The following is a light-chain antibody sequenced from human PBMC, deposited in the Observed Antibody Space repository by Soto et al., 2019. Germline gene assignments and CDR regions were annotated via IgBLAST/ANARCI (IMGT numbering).Light chain of an antibody. CDR1: QTISDF. J-gene: IGKJ5*01. CDR2: EAS. V-gene: IGKV1-5*01. Sequence: DIQMTQSPSTLSASVGDRVTITCRASQTISDFLAWYQHKPGEAPKLLIAEASRLESGVPSRFSGSGSGTEFTLTISSLQPDDFATYFCQQYQTYSTFGQGTRLEIK. CDR3: QQYQTYST.